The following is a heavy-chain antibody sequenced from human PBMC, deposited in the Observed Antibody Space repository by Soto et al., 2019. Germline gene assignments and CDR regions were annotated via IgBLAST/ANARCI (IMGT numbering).Heavy chain of an antibody. CDR3: AVPPSSNFGDY. CDR1: GYTFTAYY. Sequence: QVQLVQSGAEVKKPGASVKVSCKASGYTFTAYYMHWVRQAPGQGLEWMGIINPRGGSTSYAQKFQGRVTRTRDTPTSTVYMELGSLSTEDTAVYYCAVPPSSNFGDYWGQGSLVTVSP. CDR2: INPRGGST. V-gene: IGHV1-46*01. D-gene: IGHD4-4*01. J-gene: IGHJ4*02.